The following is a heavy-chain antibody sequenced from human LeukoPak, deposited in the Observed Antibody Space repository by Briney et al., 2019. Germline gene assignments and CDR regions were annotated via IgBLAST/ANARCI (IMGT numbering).Heavy chain of an antibody. D-gene: IGHD3-10*01. CDR2: ISGSGGST. CDR3: AAYGSGSYDY. J-gene: IGHJ4*02. V-gene: IGHV3-23*01. CDR1: GFTFSRYA. Sequence: GGSLRLSCAASGFTFSRYAMSWVRQAPGKGLEWVSDISGSGGSTYYADSVKGRFTISRDNSKNTLYLQMNSLRAEDTAVYYCAAYGSGSYDYWGQGTLVTVFS.